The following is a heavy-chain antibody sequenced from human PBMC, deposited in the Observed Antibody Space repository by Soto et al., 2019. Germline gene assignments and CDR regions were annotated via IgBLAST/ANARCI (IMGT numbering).Heavy chain of an antibody. V-gene: IGHV1-69*02. CDR2: IIPILGIA. J-gene: IGHJ5*02. CDR3: ARDRFGEFNWFDP. CDR1: GGTFSSYT. D-gene: IGHD3-10*01. Sequence: SVKGSCKASGGTFSSYTISWVRQAPGQGLEWMGRIIPILGIANYAQKFQGRVTITADKSTSTAYMELSSLRSEDTAVYYCARDRFGEFNWFDPWGQGTLVTVSS.